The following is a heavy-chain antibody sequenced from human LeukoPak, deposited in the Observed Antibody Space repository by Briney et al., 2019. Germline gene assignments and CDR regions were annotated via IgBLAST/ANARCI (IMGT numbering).Heavy chain of an antibody. D-gene: IGHD3-3*01. J-gene: IGHJ4*02. CDR1: GFTFDDYA. V-gene: IGHV3-9*01. CDR3: ARDGWSGYYYFDY. Sequence: GRSLRLSCAASGFTFDDYAMHWVRQAPGKGLEWVSGISWNSGSIGYADSVKGRFTISRDNAKNSLYLQMNSLRAEDTAVYYCARDGWSGYYYFDYWGQGTLVTVSS. CDR2: ISWNSGSI.